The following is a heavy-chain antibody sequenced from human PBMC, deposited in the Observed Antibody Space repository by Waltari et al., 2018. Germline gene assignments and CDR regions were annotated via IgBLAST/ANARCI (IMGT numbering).Heavy chain of an antibody. J-gene: IGHJ6*03. D-gene: IGHD3-10*01. CDR1: GGSLTSGGSS. CDR2: IYYSGST. V-gene: IGHV4-31*03. Sequence: QVQLQESGPGLVKPSQTLSLTCTVTGGSLTSGGSSWTWIRQPPGKGLEWIGYIYYSGSTYYNPSLKSRVTISVDTSKNQFSLKLSSVTAADTAVYYCARDRRVRGVYYYYYMDVWGKGTTVTVSS. CDR3: ARDRRVRGVYYYYYMDV.